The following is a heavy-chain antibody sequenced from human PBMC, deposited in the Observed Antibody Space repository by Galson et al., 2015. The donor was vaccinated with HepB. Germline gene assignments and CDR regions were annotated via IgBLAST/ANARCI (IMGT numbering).Heavy chain of an antibody. D-gene: IGHD5-12*01. J-gene: IGHJ4*02. CDR3: ARDPPYSGYDWFDY. CDR1: GFTFSSYA. CDR2: ISYDGSNK. V-gene: IGHV3-30*04. Sequence: SLRLSCAASGFTFSSYAMHWVRQAPGKGLEWVAVISYDGSNKYYADSVKGRFTISRDNSKNTLYLQMNSLRAEDTAVYYCARDPPYSGYDWFDYWGQGTLVTVSS.